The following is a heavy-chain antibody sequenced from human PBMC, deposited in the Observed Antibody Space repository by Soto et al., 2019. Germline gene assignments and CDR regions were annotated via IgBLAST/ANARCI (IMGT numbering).Heavy chain of an antibody. CDR1: GGTFSSYA. Sequence: GVSVKVSCKASGGTFSSYAISWVRQAPGQGLEWMGGIIPIFGTANYAQKFQGRVTITADESTSTAYMELSSLRSEDTAVYYCARDWYSSSWYGLERSYYYYYGMDVWGQGTTVTVSS. CDR2: IIPIFGTA. J-gene: IGHJ6*02. D-gene: IGHD6-13*01. CDR3: ARDWYSSSWYGLERSYYYYYGMDV. V-gene: IGHV1-69*13.